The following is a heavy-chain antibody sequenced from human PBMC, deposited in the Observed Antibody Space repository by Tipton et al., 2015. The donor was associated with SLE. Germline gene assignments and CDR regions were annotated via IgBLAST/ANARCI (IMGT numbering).Heavy chain of an antibody. V-gene: IGHV4-38-2*01. D-gene: IGHD3-16*01. CDR1: GYSISSGYY. J-gene: IGHJ3*02. CDR3: ARRGDAFDI. Sequence: LRFSCAVSGYSISSGYYWGWIRQPPGKGLEWIGSIYHSGSTYYNPSLKSRVTISVDTSKNQFSLKLSSVTAADTAVYYCARRGDAFDIWGQGTMVTVSS. CDR2: IYHSGST.